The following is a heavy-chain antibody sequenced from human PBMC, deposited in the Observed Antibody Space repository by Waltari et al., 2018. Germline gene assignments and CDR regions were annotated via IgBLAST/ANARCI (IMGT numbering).Heavy chain of an antibody. V-gene: IGHV3-49*04. Sequence: EVQLAESGGGLVQPGRSLRLSCTASGFNFGDYAMTWVRQVPGKGLEWVGFIRSKTYGGAPEYAASVKGRFTISRDDSKSVAYLQMNSPRTEDTALYYCTRADGMTDLDYWGQGALVTVSS. CDR1: GFNFGDYA. CDR3: TRADGMTDLDY. J-gene: IGHJ4*02. CDR2: IRSKTYGGAP.